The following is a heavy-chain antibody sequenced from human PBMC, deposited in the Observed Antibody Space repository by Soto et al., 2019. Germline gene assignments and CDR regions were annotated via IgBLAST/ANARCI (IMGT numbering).Heavy chain of an antibody. J-gene: IGHJ6*02. CDR3: ARSATVTTYRYGMDV. CDR1: GYTFTSYG. Sequence: GASVKVSCKASGYTFTSYGISWVRQAPGQGLEWMGWISAYNGNTNYAQKLQGRVTMTTDTSTSTAYMELRSLRSDDTAVYYCARSATVTTYRYGMDVWGQGTMVTVSS. V-gene: IGHV1-18*01. CDR2: ISAYNGNT. D-gene: IGHD4-4*01.